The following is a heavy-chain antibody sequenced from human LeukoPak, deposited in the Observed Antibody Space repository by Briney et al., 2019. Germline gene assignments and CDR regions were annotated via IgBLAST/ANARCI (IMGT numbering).Heavy chain of an antibody. J-gene: IGHJ4*02. CDR2: IRHDGSKK. Sequence: GGSLRLSCVGSGFTFRSYGMHWVRQAPGKGLEWVAFIRHDGSKKFYADSVKGRFTISRDNSKNTLYLQMNSLRAEDTAVYYCARDPLGSSGLDYWGQGTLVTVSS. D-gene: IGHD6-19*01. CDR1: GFTFRSYG. V-gene: IGHV3-30*02. CDR3: ARDPLGSSGLDY.